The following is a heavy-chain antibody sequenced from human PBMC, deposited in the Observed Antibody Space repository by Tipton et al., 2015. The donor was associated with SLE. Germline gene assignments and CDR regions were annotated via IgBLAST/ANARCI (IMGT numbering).Heavy chain of an antibody. Sequence: TLSLTCAVYGGSFSGYYWSWIRQPPGKGLEWIGSIYYSGSTYYNPSLKSRVTISVDTSKNQFSLKLNSVTAADTAVYYCARGGYFDWLLLDYWGQGTLVTVSS. V-gene: IGHV4-34*01. CDR1: GGSFSGYY. J-gene: IGHJ4*02. D-gene: IGHD3-9*01. CDR3: ARGGYFDWLLLDY. CDR2: IYYSGST.